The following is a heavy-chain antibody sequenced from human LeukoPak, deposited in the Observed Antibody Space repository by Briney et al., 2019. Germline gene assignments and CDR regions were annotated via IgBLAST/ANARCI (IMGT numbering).Heavy chain of an antibody. CDR3: AREIPGTYYYGSGNGMDV. Sequence: PSQTLSLTCTVSGGSISSGDYYWSWIRQPPGKGLEWIGYIYYSGSTYYNPSLKSRVTISVDTSKNQFSLKLSSVTAADTAVYYCAREIPGTYYYGSGNGMDVWGQGTTVTVSS. V-gene: IGHV4-30-4*01. CDR2: IYYSGST. CDR1: GGSISSGDYY. D-gene: IGHD3-10*01. J-gene: IGHJ6*02.